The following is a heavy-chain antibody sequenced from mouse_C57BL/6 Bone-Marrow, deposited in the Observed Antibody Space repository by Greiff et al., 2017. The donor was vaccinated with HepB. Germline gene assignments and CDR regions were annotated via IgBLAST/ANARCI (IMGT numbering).Heavy chain of an antibody. J-gene: IGHJ2*01. D-gene: IGHD1-1*01. V-gene: IGHV1-80*01. CDR3: ARRTTVVSYYFDY. CDR2: IYPGDGDT. Sequence: VQLQQSGAELVKPGASVKISCKASGYAFSSYWMNWVKQRPGKGLEWIGQIYPGDGDTNYNGKFKGKATLTADKSSSTAYMQLSSLTSEDSAVYFCARRTTVVSYYFDYWGQGTTLTVSS. CDR1: GYAFSSYW.